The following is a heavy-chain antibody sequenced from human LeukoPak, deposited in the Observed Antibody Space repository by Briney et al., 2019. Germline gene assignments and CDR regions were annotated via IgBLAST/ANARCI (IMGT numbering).Heavy chain of an antibody. CDR2: ISYDGSNK. D-gene: IGHD2-2*01. J-gene: IGHJ4*02. CDR1: GFTFSSYG. V-gene: IGHV3-30*18. CDR3: AKDLRRYCSSTSCYGGFDY. Sequence: GGSLRLSCAASGFTFSSYGMHWVRQAPGKGLEWVAVISYDGSNKYYADSVKGRFTISRDNSKNTLYLQMNSLRAEDTAVYYCAKDLRRYCSSTSCYGGFDYWGQGTLVTVSS.